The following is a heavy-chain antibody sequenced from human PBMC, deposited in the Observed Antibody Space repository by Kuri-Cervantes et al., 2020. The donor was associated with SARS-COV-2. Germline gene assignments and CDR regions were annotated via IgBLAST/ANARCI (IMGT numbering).Heavy chain of an antibody. CDR3: ARDRWGYSYGTGGFDP. J-gene: IGHJ5*02. Sequence: SVKVSCKASVYTFTSYYMHWVRQAPGQGREWMGGIIPIFGTANCAQKFQGRVTITTDESTSTAYMELSSLRSEDTAVYYCARDRWGYSYGTGGFDPWGQGTLVTVSS. D-gene: IGHD5-18*01. CDR1: VYTFTSYY. CDR2: IIPIFGTA. V-gene: IGHV1-69*05.